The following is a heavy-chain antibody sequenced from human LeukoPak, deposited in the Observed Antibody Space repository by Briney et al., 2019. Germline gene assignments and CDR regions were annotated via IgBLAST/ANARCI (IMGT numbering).Heavy chain of an antibody. J-gene: IGHJ5*02. V-gene: IGHV3-7*01. D-gene: IGHD6-13*01. CDR3: ARDRVAAAAPGSWFDP. CDR2: TNQDGSVK. Sequence: GGSLRLSCAASGFIFNTHWMSWVRQAPGKGLEWVANTNQDGSVKYHVDSVKGRLTISRDNAKNSLFLQMNSLRAEDTAVYYCARDRVAAAAPGSWFDPWGQGTLVTVSS. CDR1: GFIFNTHW.